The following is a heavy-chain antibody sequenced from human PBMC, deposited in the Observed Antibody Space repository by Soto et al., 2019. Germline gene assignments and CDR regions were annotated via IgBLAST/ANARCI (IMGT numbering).Heavy chain of an antibody. CDR3: ARDYFYCSGGSCYSNYYYYGMDV. J-gene: IGHJ6*02. V-gene: IGHV4-30-4*01. D-gene: IGHD2-15*01. Sequence: LSLTCTVSGGSISSGDYYWSWIRQPPGKGLEWIGYIYYSGSTYYNPSLKSRVTISVDTSKNQFSLRLSSVTAADTAVYYCARDYFYCSGGSCYSNYYYYGMDVWGQGTTVTVSS. CDR2: IYYSGST. CDR1: GGSISSGDYY.